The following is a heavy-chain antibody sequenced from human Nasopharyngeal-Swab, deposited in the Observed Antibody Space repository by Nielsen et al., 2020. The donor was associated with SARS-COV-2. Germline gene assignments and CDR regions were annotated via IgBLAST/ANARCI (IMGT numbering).Heavy chain of an antibody. D-gene: IGHD1-26*01. CDR2: IYPADSDS. CDR1: GYIFTSYW. J-gene: IGHJ4*02. Sequence: GESLKISCKGSGYIFTSYWIGWVRQMPGKGLEWMGIIYPADSDSGYSLSFQGQVSISVDKSISTAYLQWNTLKASDTAIYYCVRRAFSASYSYFDYWGPGTLVTVSS. V-gene: IGHV5-51*01. CDR3: VRRAFSASYSYFDY.